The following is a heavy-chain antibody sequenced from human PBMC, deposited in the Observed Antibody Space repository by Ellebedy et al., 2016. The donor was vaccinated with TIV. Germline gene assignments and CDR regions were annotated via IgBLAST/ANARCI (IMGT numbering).Heavy chain of an antibody. V-gene: IGHV3-15*01. Sequence: PGGSLRLSCAASGITFSNAWMSWVRQAPGKGLEWVGRIKRKTDGGTTDYAAPVKGRFTISGDDSTNTLYLQMNSLKTEDTAIYYCSLDYKVVLTAIPYYWGQGTLVTVSS. CDR1: GITFSNAW. D-gene: IGHD2-21*02. CDR3: SLDYKVVLTAIPYY. CDR2: IKRKTDGGTT. J-gene: IGHJ4*02.